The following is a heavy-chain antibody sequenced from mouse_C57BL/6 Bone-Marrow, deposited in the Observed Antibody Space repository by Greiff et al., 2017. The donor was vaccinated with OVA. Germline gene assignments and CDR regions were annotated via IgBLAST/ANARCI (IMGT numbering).Heavy chain of an antibody. V-gene: IGHV3-8*01. CDR3: ARADDYLYWYFDV. CDR1: GYSITSDY. J-gene: IGHJ1*03. CDR2: ISYSGST. Sequence: EVKLVESGPGLAKPSQTLSLTCSVTGYSITSDYWNWIRKFPGNKLEYMGYISYSGSTYYNPSLKSRISITRDTSKNQYYLQLNSVTTEDTATYYCARADDYLYWYFDVWGTGTTVTVSS. D-gene: IGHD2-4*01.